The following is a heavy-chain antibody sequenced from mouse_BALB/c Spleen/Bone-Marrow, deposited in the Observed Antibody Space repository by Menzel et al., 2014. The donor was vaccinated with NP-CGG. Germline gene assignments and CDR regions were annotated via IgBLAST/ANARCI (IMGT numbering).Heavy chain of an antibody. J-gene: IGHJ1*01. D-gene: IGHD2-14*01. V-gene: IGHV1-63*02. CDR2: IYPGGGYT. CDR3: AREVRRYFDV. CDR1: GYTFTNYW. Sequence: QVQLKQSGTELVRPGTSVKISCKASGYTFTNYWLGWVKQRPGHGLEWIGDIYPGGGYTNYNEKFKGKATLTADTSSSTAYMQLSSLTSEDSAVYFCAREVRRYFDVWGAGTTVTVSS.